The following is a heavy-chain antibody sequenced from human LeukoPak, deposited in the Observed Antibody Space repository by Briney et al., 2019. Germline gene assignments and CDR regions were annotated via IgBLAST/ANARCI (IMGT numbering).Heavy chain of an antibody. CDR3: AKVPAAAAGLFDY. J-gene: IGHJ4*02. Sequence: GGSLRLSCAASGFTFSSYGMHWVRQAPGKGLEWVAFIRYDGSNKYYADSVKGRFTISRDNSKNTLYLQMNSLRAEDTAVYYCAKVPAAAAGLFDYWGQGTLVTVSS. CDR1: GFTFSSYG. CDR2: IRYDGSNK. V-gene: IGHV3-30*02. D-gene: IGHD6-13*01.